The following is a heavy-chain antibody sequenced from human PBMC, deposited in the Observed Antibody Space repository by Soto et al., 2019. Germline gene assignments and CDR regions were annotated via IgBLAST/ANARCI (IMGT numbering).Heavy chain of an antibody. Sequence: QVQLVESGGGVVQPGRSLRLSCAASGFTFSSYGMHLVRKSPGKGLEWVAVIWYDGSNKYYADSVKGRFTISRDNSKNPLYLQMNSLRDEDTDVYYCARDQVALGGEADYYYGMDVWGQGTTVTVSS. D-gene: IGHD3-16*01. CDR2: IWYDGSNK. CDR3: ARDQVALGGEADYYYGMDV. J-gene: IGHJ6*02. V-gene: IGHV3-33*01. CDR1: GFTFSSYG.